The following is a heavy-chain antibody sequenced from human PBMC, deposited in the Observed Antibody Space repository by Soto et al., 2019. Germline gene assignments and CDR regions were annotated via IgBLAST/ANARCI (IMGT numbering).Heavy chain of an antibody. J-gene: IGHJ4*02. V-gene: IGHV3-49*04. D-gene: IGHD3-10*01. CDR1: GFTFGDDA. CDR2: IRSKSYGGTR. CDR3: TTHRHYYNSGTYGYFDY. Sequence: GGPLRLSCTTSGFTFGDDAMSWVRQAPGKGLEWVGVIRSKSYGGTRAYAASVRGRFTISRDDSKIIAYLQMNSVKNEDTDVYYCTTHRHYYNSGTYGYFDYWGQGTLVTVSS.